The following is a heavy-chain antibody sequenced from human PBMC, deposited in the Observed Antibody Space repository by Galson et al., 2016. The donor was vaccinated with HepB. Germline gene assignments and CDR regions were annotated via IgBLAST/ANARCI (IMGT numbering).Heavy chain of an antibody. CDR2: ISYDGSNK. Sequence: SLRLSCAASGFTFSSYAMHWVRQAPGKGLEWVAVISYDGSNKYYADSVKGRFTISRDNSKNTLYLQMNSLRAEDTAVYYCARMGSSSWFDPWGQGTLVTVSS. D-gene: IGHD6-13*01. J-gene: IGHJ5*02. CDR3: ARMGSSSWFDP. V-gene: IGHV3-30*04. CDR1: GFTFSSYA.